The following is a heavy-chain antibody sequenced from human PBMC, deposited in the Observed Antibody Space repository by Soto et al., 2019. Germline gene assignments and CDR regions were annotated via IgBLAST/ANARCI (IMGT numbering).Heavy chain of an antibody. Sequence: GGSLRLSCAPSGFTFSDYYMIWIRQAPGKGLEWVSYISSSSGDIYYADSVRGRFTISRDNARNSLSLQMNSLRIEDTAVYYCARVGQDYYYGMDFWGQGTTVTVSS. V-gene: IGHV3-11*01. CDR1: GFTFSDYY. CDR3: ARVGQDYYYGMDF. CDR2: ISSSSGDI. J-gene: IGHJ6*02.